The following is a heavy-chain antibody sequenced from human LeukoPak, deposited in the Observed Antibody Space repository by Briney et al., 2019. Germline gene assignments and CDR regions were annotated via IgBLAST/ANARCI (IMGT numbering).Heavy chain of an antibody. CDR1: GGSISSGYY. V-gene: IGHV4-38-2*02. CDR2: IYHSGST. CDR3: ARVYTDYYDSSGDNSERFDP. D-gene: IGHD3-22*01. Sequence: SETLSLTCTVSGGSISSGYYWGWIRQPPGKGLEWIGSIYHSGSTYYNPSLKSRVTISVDTSKNQFSLKLSSVTAADTAVYYCARVYTDYYDSSGDNSERFDPWGQGTLVTVSS. J-gene: IGHJ5*02.